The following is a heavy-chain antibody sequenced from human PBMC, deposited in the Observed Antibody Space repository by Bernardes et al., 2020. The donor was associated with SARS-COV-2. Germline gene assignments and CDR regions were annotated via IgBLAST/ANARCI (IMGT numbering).Heavy chain of an antibody. CDR3: ARGIPQSITIFGVVIPGNWFDP. CDR1: GGSISSGGYY. Sequence: TLSLTCTVSGGSISSGGYYWSWIRQHPGKCLEWIGYIYYSGSTYYNPSLKSRVTISVDTSKNQFSLKLSSVTAADTAVYYCARGIPQSITIFGVVIPGNWFDPWGQGTLVTVSS. CDR2: IYYSGST. J-gene: IGHJ5*02. D-gene: IGHD3-3*01. V-gene: IGHV4-31*03.